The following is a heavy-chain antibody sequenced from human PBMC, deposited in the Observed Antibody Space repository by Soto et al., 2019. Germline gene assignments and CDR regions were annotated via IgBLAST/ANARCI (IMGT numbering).Heavy chain of an antibody. D-gene: IGHD4-4*01. J-gene: IGHJ5*02. Sequence: QVQLQESGPGLVKPSQTLSLTCTVSGVSISSGDYYWSWIRQPPGKGLEWIGYIYYSGSTYYNPSLKSRVTISVDTSKNHFSLKLSSVTAADPAVYYCARVDYNPRGGFDPWGQGTLVTVSS. CDR1: GVSISSGDYY. V-gene: IGHV4-30-4*01. CDR2: IYYSGST. CDR3: ARVDYNPRGGFDP.